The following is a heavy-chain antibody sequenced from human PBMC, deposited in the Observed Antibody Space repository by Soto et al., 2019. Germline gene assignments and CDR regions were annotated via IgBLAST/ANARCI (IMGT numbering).Heavy chain of an antibody. V-gene: IGHV4-59*01. CDR3: ASAGSSWLHWFDP. J-gene: IGHJ5*02. CDR1: GGSISSYY. CDR2: IYYSGST. Sequence: SETLSLTCTVSGGSISSYYWSWIRQPPGKGLEWIGYIYYSGSTNYNPSLKSRVTISVDTSKNQFSLKLSSVTAADTAVYYCASAGSSWLHWFDPWGQGTLVTVSS. D-gene: IGHD6-13*01.